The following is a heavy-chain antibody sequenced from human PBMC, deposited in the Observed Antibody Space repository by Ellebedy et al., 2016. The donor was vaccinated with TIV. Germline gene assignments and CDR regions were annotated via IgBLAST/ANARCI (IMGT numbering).Heavy chain of an antibody. Sequence: GESLKISCAASGFTFSSYAMSWVRQAPGKGLEWVSAISGSGGSTYYADSVKGRFTISRDNSKNTLYLQMNSLRAEDTAVYYCANIPVITGTPRWVYYYGMDVWGQGTTVTVSS. J-gene: IGHJ6*02. CDR1: GFTFSSYA. CDR3: ANIPVITGTPRWVYYYGMDV. V-gene: IGHV3-23*01. D-gene: IGHD1-7*01. CDR2: ISGSGGST.